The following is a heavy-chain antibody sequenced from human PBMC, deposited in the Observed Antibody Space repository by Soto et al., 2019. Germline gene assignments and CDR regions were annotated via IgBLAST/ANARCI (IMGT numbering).Heavy chain of an antibody. J-gene: IGHJ5*02. D-gene: IGHD3-10*01. CDR1: GGTFSSYA. CDR3: ARVTSMVRGVIDNWFDP. Sequence: QVPLVQSGAEVKKPGSSVTVSCKASGGTFSSYAIHWVRQAPGQGLEWMGGIMPMYGPAKYAQRFQGRVTITADESTTTVYMELTSLTSQDTAVYYCARVTSMVRGVIDNWFDPWGHGTLVTVSS. V-gene: IGHV1-69*01. CDR2: IMPMYGPA.